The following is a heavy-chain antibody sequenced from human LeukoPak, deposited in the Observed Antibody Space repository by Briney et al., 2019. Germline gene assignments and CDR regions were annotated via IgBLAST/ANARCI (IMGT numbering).Heavy chain of an antibody. CDR1: GGPISRGGYH. D-gene: IGHD4-23*01. CDR2: IYYSGST. CDR3: ARYDYGGGYDAFDI. V-gene: IGHV4-31*03. Sequence: PSDTLSLTCTVSGGPISRGGYHCTWIRQHPAKGLEWIGYIYYSGSTYYNPSLKSRVTISVDTSKNQFSLKLSAVTAADTAVYYCARYDYGGGYDAFDIWGQGTMVTVSS. J-gene: IGHJ3*02.